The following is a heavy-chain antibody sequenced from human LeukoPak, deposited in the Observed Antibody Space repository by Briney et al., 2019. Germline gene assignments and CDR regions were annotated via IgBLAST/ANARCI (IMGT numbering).Heavy chain of an antibody. Sequence: GGSLRLSCAVSGFTFTSYAMSWVRQAPGKGLEWVSTISGSGGSTHYADSVKGRFTISRDDSKNALYLQMNSLSAEDTAVYYCAKEGSRYTYSSDNSSDPWGQGTLVTVSS. V-gene: IGHV3-23*01. J-gene: IGHJ5*02. CDR1: GFTFTSYA. CDR3: AKEGSRYTYSSDNSSDP. CDR2: ISGSGGST. D-gene: IGHD3-10*01.